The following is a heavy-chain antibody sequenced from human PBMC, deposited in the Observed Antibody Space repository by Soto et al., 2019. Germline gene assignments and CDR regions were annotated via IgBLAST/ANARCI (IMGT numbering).Heavy chain of an antibody. D-gene: IGHD3-3*01. CDR1: GGSISSGDYY. Sequence: PSETLSLTCTVSGGSISSGDYYWSWIRQPPGKGLEWIGYIYYSGSTYYNPSLKSRVTISVDTSKNQFSLKLSSVTAADTAVYYRARGWSGYYSYFDYWGQGTLVTVSS. CDR3: ARGWSGYYSYFDY. V-gene: IGHV4-30-4*01. J-gene: IGHJ4*02. CDR2: IYYSGST.